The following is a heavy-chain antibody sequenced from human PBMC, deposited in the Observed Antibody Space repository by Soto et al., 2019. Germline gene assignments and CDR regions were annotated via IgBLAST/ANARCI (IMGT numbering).Heavy chain of an antibody. Sequence: QVQLQESGPGLVKPSETLSLTCTVSGGSVSSGSYYWSWIRQPPGKGLEWIGYIYYSGSTNYNPXLKRRVTISVXXSXNXXSLKLSSVTAADTAVYYCARGVTMVSVIVDDGMDVWGQGTTVTVSS. CDR1: GGSVSSGSYY. J-gene: IGHJ6*02. CDR2: IYYSGST. D-gene: IGHD3-10*01. CDR3: ARGVTMVSVIVDDGMDV. V-gene: IGHV4-61*01.